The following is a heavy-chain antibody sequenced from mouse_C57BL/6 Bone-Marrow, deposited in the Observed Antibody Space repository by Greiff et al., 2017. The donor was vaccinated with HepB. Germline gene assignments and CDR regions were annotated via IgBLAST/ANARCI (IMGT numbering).Heavy chain of an antibody. D-gene: IGHD1-1*01. J-gene: IGHJ1*03. CDR3: ESGEGHYYGIYWYFDV. V-gene: IGHV1-81*01. Sequence: QVQLQQSGAELARPGASVKLSCKASGYTFTSYGISGVKQRTGQGIEWIGEVYPRSGNTYYNEKFKGKATLTADKSSSTAYMELRSLTSEDSAVYFCESGEGHYYGIYWYFDVWGTGTTVTVSS. CDR2: VYPRSGNT. CDR1: GYTFTSYG.